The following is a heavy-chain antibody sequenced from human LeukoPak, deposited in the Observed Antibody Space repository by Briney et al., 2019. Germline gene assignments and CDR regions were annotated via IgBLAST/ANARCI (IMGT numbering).Heavy chain of an antibody. CDR1: GFTFSSYW. D-gene: IGHD3-9*01. CDR3: ARVVADYDILFDY. J-gene: IGHJ4*02. V-gene: IGHV3-7*03. Sequence: PGGSLRLSCAASGFTFSSYWMTWVRQAPGKGLEWVANINQDGSEKYYVGSVKGRFTISRDNAKNSLYLQMNSLRAEDTAVYYCARVVADYDILFDYWGQGSLVTVSS. CDR2: INQDGSEK.